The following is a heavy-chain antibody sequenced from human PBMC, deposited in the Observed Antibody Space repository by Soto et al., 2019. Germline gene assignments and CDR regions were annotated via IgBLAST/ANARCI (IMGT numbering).Heavy chain of an antibody. CDR2: IIPIFGTA. CDR3: ARGVAIMAYYYGMDV. J-gene: IGHJ6*02. V-gene: IGHV1-69*13. Sequence: SVKVSCKASGGTFGSYAISWVRQAPGQGLEWMGGIIPIFGTANYAQKFQGRVTITADESTSTAYMELSSLRSEDTAVYYCARGVAIMAYYYGMDVWGQGTTVTVSS. CDR1: GGTFGSYA. D-gene: IGHD2-21*01.